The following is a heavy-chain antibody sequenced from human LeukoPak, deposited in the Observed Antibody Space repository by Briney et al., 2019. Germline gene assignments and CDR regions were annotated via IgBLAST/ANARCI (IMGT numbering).Heavy chain of an antibody. CDR2: ISSSSSYI. Sequence: GGSLRLSCVASGFTFTNYWMSWVRQAPGKGLEWVSCISSSSSYIYYADSVKGRFTISRDNAKNSLYLQMNSLRAEDTAVYYCARGLNWKYGWFDPWGQGTLVTVSS. V-gene: IGHV3-21*01. D-gene: IGHD1-7*01. CDR1: GFTFTNYW. CDR3: ARGLNWKYGWFDP. J-gene: IGHJ5*02.